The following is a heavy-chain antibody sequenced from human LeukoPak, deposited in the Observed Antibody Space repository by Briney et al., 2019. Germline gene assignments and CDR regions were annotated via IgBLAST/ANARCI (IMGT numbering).Heavy chain of an antibody. V-gene: IGHV3-23*01. D-gene: IGHD3-10*01. CDR3: AKDQGPITMVRGVTYYFDY. CDR1: GFTFSSYA. J-gene: IGHJ4*02. Sequence: GGSLRLSCAASGFTFSSYAMSWVRQAPGKGLEWVSAISGSGGSTYYADSVKGRFTISRDNSKNTLYLQMNSLRAEDTAVYYCAKDQGPITMVRGVTYYFDYWGQGTLVTVSS. CDR2: ISGSGGST.